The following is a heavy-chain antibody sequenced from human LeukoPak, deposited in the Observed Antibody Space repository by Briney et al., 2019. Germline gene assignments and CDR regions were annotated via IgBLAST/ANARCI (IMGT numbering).Heavy chain of an antibody. Sequence: SSETLSLTCTVSGYSISSGYYWGWIRQPPGKGLEWIGSIYHSGSTYYNPSLKSRVTISVDTSKDQFSLKLSSVTAADTAVYYCARGEVGAFIDHWGQGTLVTVSS. CDR1: GYSISSGYY. V-gene: IGHV4-38-2*02. J-gene: IGHJ4*02. CDR3: ARGEVGAFIDH. D-gene: IGHD1-26*01. CDR2: IYHSGST.